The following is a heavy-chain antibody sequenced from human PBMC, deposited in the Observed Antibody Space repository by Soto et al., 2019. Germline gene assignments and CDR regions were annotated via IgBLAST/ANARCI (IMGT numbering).Heavy chain of an antibody. V-gene: IGHV3-53*02. CDR3: ARWDYYDSSGYPDY. CDR2: IYSGGST. J-gene: IGHJ4*02. D-gene: IGHD3-22*01. Sequence: VQLVETGGGLIQPGGSLRLSCAASGFTVSSNYMSWVRQAPGKGLEWVSVIYSGGSTYYADSVKGRFTISRDNSKNTLYLQMNSLRAEDTAVYYCARWDYYDSSGYPDYWGQGTLVTVSS. CDR1: GFTVSSNY.